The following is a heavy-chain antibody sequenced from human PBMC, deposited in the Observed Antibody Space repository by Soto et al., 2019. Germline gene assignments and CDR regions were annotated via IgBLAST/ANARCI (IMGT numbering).Heavy chain of an antibody. D-gene: IGHD5-18*01. CDR2: TYYRSKWYN. V-gene: IGHV6-1*01. CDR1: GDSVSSNSAA. Sequence: PSQTLSLTCAISGDSVSSNSAAWNWIRQSPSRGLEWLGRTYYRSKWYNDYAVSVKSRITINPDTSKNQFSLQLNSVTPEDTAVYYCARDERRRGYSYGQFDYWGQGTLVTVSS. CDR3: ARDERRRGYSYGQFDY. J-gene: IGHJ4*02.